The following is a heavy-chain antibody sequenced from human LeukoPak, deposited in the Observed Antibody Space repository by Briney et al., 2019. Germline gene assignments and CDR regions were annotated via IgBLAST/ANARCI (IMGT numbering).Heavy chain of an antibody. CDR1: GFTFDDYG. D-gene: IGHD4-17*01. CDR2: IYHSGST. CDR3: ARVREYGDLIYYYYYYMDV. J-gene: IGHJ6*03. Sequence: GSLRLSCAASGFTFDDYGMSWVRQAPGKGLEWIGTIYHSGSTYYNPSLKSRVTISVDTSKNQFSLKLSSVTAADTAVYYCARVREYGDLIYYYYYYMDVWGKGTTVTVSS. V-gene: IGHV4-38-2*01.